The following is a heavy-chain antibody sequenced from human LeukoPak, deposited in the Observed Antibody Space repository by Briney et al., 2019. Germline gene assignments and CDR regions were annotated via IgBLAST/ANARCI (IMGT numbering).Heavy chain of an antibody. V-gene: IGHV3-53*01. Sequence: GRSLRLSCAASGFTVSSNYMSWVRQAPGKGLEWVSVIYSGGSTYYAESVKGRFTISRDNSKNTLYLQMNSLRAEDTAVYYCARDGILTGYDAFDIWGQGTMVTVSS. D-gene: IGHD3-9*01. CDR3: ARDGILTGYDAFDI. CDR2: IYSGGST. CDR1: GFTVSSNY. J-gene: IGHJ3*02.